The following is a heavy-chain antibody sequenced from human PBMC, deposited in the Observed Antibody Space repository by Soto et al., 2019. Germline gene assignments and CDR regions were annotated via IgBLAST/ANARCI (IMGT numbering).Heavy chain of an antibody. J-gene: IGHJ5*01. CDR2: ISGFNGQT. CDR1: GHTFASNG. Sequence: SSVPVSFPSSGHTFASNGFSWVRQAPGQGLEWMGWISGFNGQTNYALKFQGRVTLTTDTSTSTAYMELRSLRSDDTSVYFCARYFWDHYSWCGYVWFDSWGQGTLVTVSS. V-gene: IGHV1-18*01. CDR3: ARYFWDHYSWCGYVWFDS. D-gene: IGHD3-3*01.